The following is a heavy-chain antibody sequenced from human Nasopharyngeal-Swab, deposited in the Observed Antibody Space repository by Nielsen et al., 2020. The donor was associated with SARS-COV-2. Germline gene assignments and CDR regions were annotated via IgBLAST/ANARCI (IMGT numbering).Heavy chain of an antibody. CDR2: IRSKANSYAT. J-gene: IGHJ4*02. CDR1: GFTFSGSA. Sequence: GASLKISCAASGFTFSGSAMHWVRQPSGKRLEWVGRIRSKANSYATAYAASVKGRFTISRDDSKNTAYLQMNSLKTEDTAVYYCTRPGGSSWPPYYFDYWGQGTLVTVSS. V-gene: IGHV3-73*01. CDR3: TRPGGSSWPPYYFDY. D-gene: IGHD6-13*01.